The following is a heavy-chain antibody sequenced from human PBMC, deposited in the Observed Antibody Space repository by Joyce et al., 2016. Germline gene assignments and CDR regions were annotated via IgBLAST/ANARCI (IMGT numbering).Heavy chain of an antibody. D-gene: IGHD3-16*01. CDR3: ARERGGGMSAFDI. CDR1: GFTFSAYE. J-gene: IGHJ3*02. CDR2: IGTAGDP. Sequence: EVQLVEAGGALVQPGGSLRRSCAASGFTFSAYEIHWVRQATGKGLECVSAIGTAGDPYYAGSVKGRFTISRENAKSSLFLQMNSLRAEDTAVYYCARERGGGMSAFDIWGQGTMVTVSS. V-gene: IGHV3-13*05.